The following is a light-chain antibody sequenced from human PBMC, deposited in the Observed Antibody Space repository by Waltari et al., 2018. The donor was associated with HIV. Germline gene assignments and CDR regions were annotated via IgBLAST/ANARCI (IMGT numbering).Light chain of an antibody. CDR2: RDD. Sequence: QSVLTQPPSTSGTPGQRVTISCSGSSSNIGSHYVYWYRQLPGTAPKIVIYRDDRGPAGVPVRFSGSKSGTSASLAISGLRSEDEADYFCATWDDSLSGSVFGGGTKLTVL. CDR3: ATWDDSLSGSV. V-gene: IGLV1-47*01. CDR1: SSNIGSHY. J-gene: IGLJ3*02.